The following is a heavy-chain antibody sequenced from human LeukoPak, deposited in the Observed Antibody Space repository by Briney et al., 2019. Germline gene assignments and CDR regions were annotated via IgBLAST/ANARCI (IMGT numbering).Heavy chain of an antibody. J-gene: IGHJ3*02. CDR2: ISAYNGNT. V-gene: IGHV1-18*01. CDR1: GYTFTSYG. Sequence: ASVKVSCKASGYTFTSYGISWVRQAPGQGLEWMGWISAYNGNTNYAQKLQGRVTMTTDTSTSTAYMELRSLGSDDTAVYYCARDILRFLEWFDAFDIWGQGTMVTVSS. D-gene: IGHD3-3*01. CDR3: ARDILRFLEWFDAFDI.